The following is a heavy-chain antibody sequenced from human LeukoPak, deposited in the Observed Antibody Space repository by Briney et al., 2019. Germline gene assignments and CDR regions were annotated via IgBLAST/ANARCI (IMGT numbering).Heavy chain of an antibody. CDR3: ARDLSAYYYYYMDV. CDR1: GYTFTGYY. CDR2: INPNSGGT. V-gene: IGHV1-2*02. Sequence: ASVKVSCKASGYTFTGYYMHWVRQAPGQGLEWMGWINPNSGGTNYAQKFQGRVTMTRDTSISTAYMELSRLRSDDTAVYYCARDLSAYYYYYMDVWGKGTTVTISS. J-gene: IGHJ6*03.